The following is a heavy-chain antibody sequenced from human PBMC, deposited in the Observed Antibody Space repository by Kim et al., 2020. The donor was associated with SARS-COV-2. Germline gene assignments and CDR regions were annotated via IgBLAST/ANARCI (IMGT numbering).Heavy chain of an antibody. V-gene: IGHV3-23*01. D-gene: IGHD3-10*01. CDR1: GFTFSSYA. Sequence: GGSLRLSCAASGFTFSSYAMSWVRQAPGKGLEWVSPISGSGGSTYYADSVKGRFTISRDNSKNTLYLQMNSLRAEDTAVYYCAKAPYYGSGIEYFGYWGQGTLVTVSS. CDR2: ISGSGGST. CDR3: AKAPYYGSGIEYFGY. J-gene: IGHJ4*02.